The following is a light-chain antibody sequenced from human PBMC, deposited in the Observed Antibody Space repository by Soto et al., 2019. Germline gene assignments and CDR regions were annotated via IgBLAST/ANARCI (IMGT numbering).Light chain of an antibody. Sequence: EVVMTQSPGAVSVSTGERATLSCRASQSVTSNVAWYQQKPGQAPRLLIYDASTRATGIPARFSGSGSGTEFTLTISSLQSEDFAVYYCQQYNNWPPWTFGQGTKVDIK. CDR3: QQYNNWPPWT. J-gene: IGKJ1*01. CDR1: QSVTSN. V-gene: IGKV3-15*01. CDR2: DAS.